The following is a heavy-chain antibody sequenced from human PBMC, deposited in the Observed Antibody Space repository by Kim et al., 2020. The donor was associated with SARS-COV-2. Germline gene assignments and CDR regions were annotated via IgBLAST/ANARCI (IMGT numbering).Heavy chain of an antibody. D-gene: IGHD3-3*01. Sequence: DSVKGRFTISRDNSKNTLYLQMNSLRAEDTAVYYCARDQWYYDFWYGMDVWGQGTTVTVSS. CDR3: ARDQWYYDFWYGMDV. J-gene: IGHJ6*02. V-gene: IGHV3-30*07.